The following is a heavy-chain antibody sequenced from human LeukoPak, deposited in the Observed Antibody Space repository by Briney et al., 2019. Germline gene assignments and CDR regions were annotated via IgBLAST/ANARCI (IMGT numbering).Heavy chain of an antibody. CDR1: GGTFSSYA. D-gene: IGHD3-3*01. J-gene: IGHJ4*02. Sequence: SVKVSCKASGGTFSSYAISWVRQAPGQGPEWMGGIIPIFGTANYAQKFQGRVTITTDESTSTAYMELSSLRSEDTAVYYCARAERITIFGVVISPFDYWGQGTLVTVSS. CDR3: ARAERITIFGVVISPFDY. CDR2: IIPIFGTA. V-gene: IGHV1-69*05.